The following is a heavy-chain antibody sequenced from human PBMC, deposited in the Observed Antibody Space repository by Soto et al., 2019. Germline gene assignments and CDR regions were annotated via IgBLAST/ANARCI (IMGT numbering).Heavy chain of an antibody. CDR1: GYTSTSYG. Sequence: GASVKVSCKASGYTSTSYGVSWVRQAPGQGLEWMGWISVFKGTANYAQKFQGRVTITAAESTTTAYMELSSLRSEDTAVFYCARTRFYYDSSGPYYYGMDVWGQGTTVTVSS. D-gene: IGHD3-22*01. V-gene: IGHV1-69*13. J-gene: IGHJ6*02. CDR2: ISVFKGTA. CDR3: ARTRFYYDSSGPYYYGMDV.